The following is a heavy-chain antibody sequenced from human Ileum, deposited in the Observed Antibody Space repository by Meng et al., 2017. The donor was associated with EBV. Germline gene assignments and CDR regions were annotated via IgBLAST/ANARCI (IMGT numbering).Heavy chain of an antibody. CDR3: ARVEVGITSGDY. D-gene: IGHD1-26*01. CDR2: ISAYNGNT. CDR1: GYTFTNYG. V-gene: IGHV1-18*01. J-gene: IGHJ4*02. Sequence: AQLVKSGGEVKKPGASVKVSCRASGYTFTNYGITWVRQAPGQGLERMGWISAYNGNTNYAQTLQGRVTMTTDTSTSTAYMELGSLRSDDTAVYYCARVEVGITSGDYWGQGTLVTVSS.